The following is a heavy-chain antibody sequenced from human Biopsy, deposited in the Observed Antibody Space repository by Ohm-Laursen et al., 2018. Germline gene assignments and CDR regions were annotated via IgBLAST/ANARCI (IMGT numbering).Heavy chain of an antibody. Sequence: SLRLSCAASGFTFSDYYMNWIRQAPGKGLEWVSFITNTGRTVYADSVMGRFTISRDNADNSLHLQMKSLRAEDTAVYYCARELGNGMDVWGQGTPVTVSS. CDR2: ITNTGRTV. CDR3: ARELGNGMDV. V-gene: IGHV3-11*01. J-gene: IGHJ6*02. CDR1: GFTFSDYY.